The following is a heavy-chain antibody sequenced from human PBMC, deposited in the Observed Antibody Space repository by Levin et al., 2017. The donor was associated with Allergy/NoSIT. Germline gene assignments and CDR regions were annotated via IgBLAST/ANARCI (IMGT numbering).Heavy chain of an antibody. D-gene: IGHD1-26*01. CDR2: ISYDGSNK. CDR1: GFTFSSYG. Sequence: GESLKISCAASGFTFSSYGMHWVRQAPGKGLEWVAVISYDGSNKYYADSVKGRFTISRDNSKNTLYLQMNSLRAEDTAVYYCAKIVGLGPGPYYMDVWGKGTTVTVSS. J-gene: IGHJ6*03. CDR3: AKIVGLGPGPYYMDV. V-gene: IGHV3-30*18.